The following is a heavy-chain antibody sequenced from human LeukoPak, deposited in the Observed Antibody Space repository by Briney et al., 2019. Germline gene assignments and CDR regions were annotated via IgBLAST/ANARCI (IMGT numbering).Heavy chain of an antibody. Sequence: SETLSLTCSVSGASISNYYWSWIRQPPGKGLEWIGYIYYSGSTNYNPSLKSRVTMSVDTSKNQFSLKLSSVTAADTAVYYCAREDWVGYSYGYSSEIFDYWGQGTLVTVSS. CDR3: AREDWVGYSYGYSSEIFDY. V-gene: IGHV4-59*12. CDR1: GASISNYY. J-gene: IGHJ4*02. D-gene: IGHD5-18*01. CDR2: IYYSGST.